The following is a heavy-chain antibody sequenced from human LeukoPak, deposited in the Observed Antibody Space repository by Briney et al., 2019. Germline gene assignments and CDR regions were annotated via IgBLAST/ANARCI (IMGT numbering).Heavy chain of an antibody. CDR3: ARDMATYYGSGSSYDY. V-gene: IGHV1-18*04. CDR2: ISAYNGNT. J-gene: IGHJ4*02. Sequence: GASVKVSCKASGYTFTSYGISWMRQAPGQGLEWMGWISAYNGNTNYAQKLQGRVTMTTDTSTSTAYMELRSLRSDDTAVYYCARDMATYYGSGSSYDYWGQGTLVTVSS. CDR1: GYTFTSYG. D-gene: IGHD3-10*01.